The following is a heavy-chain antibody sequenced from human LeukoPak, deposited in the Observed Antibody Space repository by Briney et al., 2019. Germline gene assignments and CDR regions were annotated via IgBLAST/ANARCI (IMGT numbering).Heavy chain of an antibody. CDR3: AGSDTIGYTPREWDYWYFDL. CDR1: GYTFTSYD. J-gene: IGHJ2*01. D-gene: IGHD3-16*02. V-gene: IGHV1-8*03. CDR2: MNPNSGNT. Sequence: ASVKVSCKASGYTFTSYDINWVRQATGQGLEWMGWMNPNSGNTGYAQKFQGRVTITRNTSISTAYMELSSLRAEDTAVYYCAGSDTIGYTPREWDYWYFDLWGRGTLVTVSS.